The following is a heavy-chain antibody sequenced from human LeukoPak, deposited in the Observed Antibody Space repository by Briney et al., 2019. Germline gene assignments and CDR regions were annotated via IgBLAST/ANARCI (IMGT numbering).Heavy chain of an antibody. Sequence: GGSLRLSCAASGFTFSDAWMSWVRQAPGKGLEWVSAISGSGGSTYYADSVKGRFTISRDNPKNTLYLQMNSLRAEDTAVYYCAKCYSGGYYYYYYYMDVWGKGTTVTVSS. J-gene: IGHJ6*03. CDR2: ISGSGGST. V-gene: IGHV3-23*01. CDR3: AKCYSGGYYYYYYYMDV. CDR1: GFTFSDAW. D-gene: IGHD1-26*01.